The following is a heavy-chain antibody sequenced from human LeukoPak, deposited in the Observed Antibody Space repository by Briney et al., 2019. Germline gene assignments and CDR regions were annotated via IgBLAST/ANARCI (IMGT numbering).Heavy chain of an antibody. CDR1: GFTFDDYA. CDR2: ISWNSGSI. D-gene: IGHD6-19*01. J-gene: IGHJ4*02. Sequence: QPGRSLRLSWAAAGFTFDDYAMHWVRQAPGKGLEWVSGISWNSGSIGYADSVKGRFTISRDNAKNSLYLRMNSLRAEDTALYYCAKEVGQWLVPGYFDYWGQGTLVTVSS. CDR3: AKEVGQWLVPGYFDY. V-gene: IGHV3-9*01.